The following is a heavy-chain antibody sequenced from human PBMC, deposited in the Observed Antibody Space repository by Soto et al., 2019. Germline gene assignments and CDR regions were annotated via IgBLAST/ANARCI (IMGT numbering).Heavy chain of an antibody. D-gene: IGHD3-22*01. CDR2: IYNGGAT. CDR3: ARGYDSSGLDY. V-gene: IGHV3-53*01. J-gene: IGHJ4*02. Sequence: GGSLRLSCAASGITVSSSYMSWVRQAPGKGLEWVSVIYNGGATHYADSVKGRFTISRDNSRNTLYLQMNSLRAEDTALYYCARGYDSSGLDYWGQGTLVTVSS. CDR1: GITVSSSY.